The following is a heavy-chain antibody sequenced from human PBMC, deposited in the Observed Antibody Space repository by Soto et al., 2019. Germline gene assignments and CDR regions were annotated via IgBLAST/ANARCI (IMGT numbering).Heavy chain of an antibody. CDR3: ASGKSGIYDF. CDR2: ISGGGTYI. V-gene: IGHV3-21*01. CDR1: EFTFSFYA. J-gene: IGHJ4*02. Sequence: SGGSLTLSCTASEFTFSFYALTWVRQAPGKGLEWVSSISGGGTYIYYADSVKGRFTISRDNAKNSLYLQMNSLRADDTAVYYCASGKSGIYDFWGQGT. D-gene: IGHD1-26*01.